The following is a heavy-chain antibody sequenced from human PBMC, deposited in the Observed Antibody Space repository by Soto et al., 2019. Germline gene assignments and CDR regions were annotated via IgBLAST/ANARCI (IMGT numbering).Heavy chain of an antibody. Sequence: SETLSLTCTVSGGSISSYYWSWIRQPPGKGLEWIGYIYYSGSTNYNPSLKSRVTISVDTSKNQFSLKLSSVTAADTAVYYCSRDRSSSSSSGYYYYGMDVWGQGTTVTVSS. CDR1: GGSISSYY. CDR3: SRDRSSSSSSGYYYYGMDV. CDR2: IYYSGST. V-gene: IGHV4-59*01. J-gene: IGHJ6*02. D-gene: IGHD6-6*01.